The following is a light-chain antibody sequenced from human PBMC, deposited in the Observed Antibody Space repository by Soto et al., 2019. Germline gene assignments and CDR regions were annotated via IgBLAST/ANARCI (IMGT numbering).Light chain of an antibody. CDR1: RRDVGGYKH. CDR2: DVS. CDR3: SSYTSVNLYV. Sequence: QSVLTQPASVSGSPGQSISISCTGTRRDVGGYKHVSWYQQHPGKVPRLIIFDVSSRPSGVSHRFSGSKSGDTASLTISGLQAEDEADYYCSSYTSVNLYVFGTGPKVTIL. J-gene: IGLJ1*01. V-gene: IGLV2-14*03.